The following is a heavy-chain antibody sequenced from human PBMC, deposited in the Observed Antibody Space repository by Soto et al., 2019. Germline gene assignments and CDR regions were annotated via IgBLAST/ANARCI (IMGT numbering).Heavy chain of an antibody. CDR1: EFTFSSYS. CDR3: TSTMAGAFDI. CDR2: IGISSSYI. V-gene: IGHV3-21*01. Sequence: ESGGGLVKPGGSLRISCEASEFTFSSYSMNWVRQAPGKGLEWVSSIGISSSYIYYADSVKGRFIISRDNAKNSLYLQMNSLRAEDTAVYYCTSTMAGAFDIWGQGTMVTVSS. D-gene: IGHD3-10*01. J-gene: IGHJ3*02.